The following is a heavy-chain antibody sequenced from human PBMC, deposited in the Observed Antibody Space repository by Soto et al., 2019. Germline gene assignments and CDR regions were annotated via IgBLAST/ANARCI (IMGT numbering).Heavy chain of an antibody. D-gene: IGHD5-12*01. CDR1: GFTFSSYA. V-gene: IGHV3-30-3*01. Sequence: QVQLVESGGGVVQPGRSLRLSCAASGFTFSSYAMHWVRQAPGKGLEWLAAISFDGNNKYYADAVKDRFTISRDNSRNTLYVQMNSLRTEDTAVYYCGKDRWFANGYNLGFVYWGQGTLVIVSS. CDR3: GKDRWFANGYNLGFVY. J-gene: IGHJ4*02. CDR2: ISFDGNNK.